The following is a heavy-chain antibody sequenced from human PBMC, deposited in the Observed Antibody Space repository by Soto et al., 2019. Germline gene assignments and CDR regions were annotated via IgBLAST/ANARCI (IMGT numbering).Heavy chain of an antibody. CDR2: IKRDGLEK. CDR3: ARHTWWHFD. D-gene: IGHD2-8*02. Sequence: EVQLVESGGALVQPGGSLRLSCAASGFTFKDYSMTWMRQAPGRGLEWVANIKRDGLEKYYVESVRGRFVISRDNAKNSLYLQMNSLRVEDTAVYYCARHTWWHFDWGQGTLVTVSS. J-gene: IGHJ4*02. V-gene: IGHV3-7*04. CDR1: GFTFKDYS.